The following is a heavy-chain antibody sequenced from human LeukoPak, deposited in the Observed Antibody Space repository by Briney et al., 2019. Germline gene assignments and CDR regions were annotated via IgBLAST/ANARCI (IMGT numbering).Heavy chain of an antibody. V-gene: IGHV3-21*01. D-gene: IGHD3-3*01. CDR3: ARVGGSGASAFDI. CDR2: ISSSSYI. CDR1: GFTFSSYS. Sequence: PGGSLRLSCAASGFTFSSYSMNWVRQAPGKGLEGVSSISSSSYIYYADSVKGRFTISRDNAKNSLYLQMNSLRAEDTAVYYCARVGGSGASAFDIWGQGTMVTVSS. J-gene: IGHJ3*02.